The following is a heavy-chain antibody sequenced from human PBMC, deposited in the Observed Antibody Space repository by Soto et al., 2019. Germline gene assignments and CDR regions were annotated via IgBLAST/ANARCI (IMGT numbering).Heavy chain of an antibody. J-gene: IGHJ4*02. D-gene: IGHD4-17*01. CDR2: VSYNGRKE. V-gene: IGHV3-30*03. CDR1: GFTFSNYG. Sequence: PGGSLRLSCVASGFTFSNYGMHWVRQAPGKGLEWVALVSYNGRKEYYADSVKGRFSISRGNSKSTLYLQLNSLRAEDTAVYYCARDKRDTYGDYVDYWGQGTLVTVSS. CDR3: ARDKRDTYGDYVDY.